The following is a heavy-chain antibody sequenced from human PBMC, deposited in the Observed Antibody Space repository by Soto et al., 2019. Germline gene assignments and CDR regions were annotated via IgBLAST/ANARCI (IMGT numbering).Heavy chain of an antibody. Sequence: SLKVSCEESGNTFTRYYMHCVRVAPGQGLEWMGIINPSGGSTSYAQKFQGRVTMTRDTSTSTVYMELSSLRSEDTAVYYCARGYGGNQEEDYSCDYWVQGTLVTVSS. J-gene: IGHJ4*02. CDR2: INPSGGST. CDR3: ARGYGGNQEEDYSCDY. CDR1: GNTFTRYY. D-gene: IGHD4-17*01. V-gene: IGHV1-46*01.